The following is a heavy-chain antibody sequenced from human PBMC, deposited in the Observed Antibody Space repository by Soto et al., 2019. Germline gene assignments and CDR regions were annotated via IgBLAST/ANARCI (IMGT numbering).Heavy chain of an antibody. CDR3: ARVSGSYYYGMDV. J-gene: IGHJ6*02. CDR1: GFTFGDYA. CDR2: IYHSGST. D-gene: IGHD1-26*01. Sequence: PGGSLRLSCTASGFTFGDYAMSWFRQAPGKGLEWIGEIYHSGSTNYNPSLKSRVTISVDKSKNQFSLKLSSVTAADTAVYYCARVSGSYYYGMDVWGQGTTVTVSS. V-gene: IGHV4-34*01.